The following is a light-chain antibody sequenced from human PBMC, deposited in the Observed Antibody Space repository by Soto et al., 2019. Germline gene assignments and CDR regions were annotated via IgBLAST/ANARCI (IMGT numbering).Light chain of an antibody. V-gene: IGLV1-47*01. CDR1: SSNIGNNF. CDR2: RDN. Sequence: QPVLTQPPSASATPGQRVTISCSGSSSNIGNNFAYWYQHLPGTAPKLLISRDNERPSGVPDRFSGSKSGTSASLAISGLRSEDEADYYCAAWDDSLSGPIFGGGTKLTVL. CDR3: AAWDDSLSGPI. J-gene: IGLJ2*01.